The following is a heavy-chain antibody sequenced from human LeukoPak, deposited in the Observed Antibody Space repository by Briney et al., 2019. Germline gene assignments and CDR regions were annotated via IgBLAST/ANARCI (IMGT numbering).Heavy chain of an antibody. CDR3: ARGQQQLPDYYYYGMDV. CDR2: IIPIFGTA. CDR1: GGTFSSYA. Sequence: ASVKVSCKASGGTFSSYAISWVRQAPGQGLEWMGGIIPIFGTANYAQKFQGRVTITADESTSTAYMELSSLRSEDTAVYYCARGQQQLPDYYYYGMDVWGQGITVTVSS. J-gene: IGHJ6*02. D-gene: IGHD6-13*01. V-gene: IGHV1-69*13.